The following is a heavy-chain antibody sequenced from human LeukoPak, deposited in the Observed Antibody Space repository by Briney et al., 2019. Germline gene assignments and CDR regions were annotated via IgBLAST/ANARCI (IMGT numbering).Heavy chain of an antibody. CDR3: ARDNGGYLGNWFDP. CDR1: GFTFSSYE. D-gene: IGHD2-8*01. CDR2: ISSSGSTI. Sequence: GGSLRLSCAASGFTFSSYEMNWVRQAPGKGLEWVSYISSSGSTIYYADSVKGRFTISRDNAKNSLYLQMNSLRAEDTAVYYCARDNGGYLGNWFDPWGQGTLVTVSS. J-gene: IGHJ5*02. V-gene: IGHV3-48*03.